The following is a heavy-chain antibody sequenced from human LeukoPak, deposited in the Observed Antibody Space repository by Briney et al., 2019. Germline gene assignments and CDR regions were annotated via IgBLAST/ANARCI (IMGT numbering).Heavy chain of an antibody. CDR2: IYTSGST. V-gene: IGHV4-4*07. J-gene: IGHJ6*03. CDR3: ARALVTTRWVYYYYMDV. Sequence: SETLSLTCTVSGGSISSYYWSWIRQPAGKGLEWIGRIYTSGSTNYNPSLKSRVTMSVDTSKNQFSLKLSSVTAADTAVYYCARALVTTRWVYYYYMDVWGKGTTATVSS. D-gene: IGHD2-21*02. CDR1: GGSISSYY.